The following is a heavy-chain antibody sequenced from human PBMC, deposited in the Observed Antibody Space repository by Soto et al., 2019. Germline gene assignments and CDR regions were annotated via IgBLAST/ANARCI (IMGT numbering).Heavy chain of an antibody. D-gene: IGHD3-10*01. CDR1: GGTFSSYT. V-gene: IGHV1-69*02. Sequence: QVQLVQSGAEVKKPGSSVKVSCTASGGTFSSYTISWVRQAPGQGLEWMGRIIPILGIANYAQKFQGRVTITADKSTSTAYMELSSLRSEDTAVYYCASYYGSGSYYNEHYYYYMDVWGKGTTVTVSS. J-gene: IGHJ6*03. CDR3: ASYYGSGSYYNEHYYYYMDV. CDR2: IIPILGIA.